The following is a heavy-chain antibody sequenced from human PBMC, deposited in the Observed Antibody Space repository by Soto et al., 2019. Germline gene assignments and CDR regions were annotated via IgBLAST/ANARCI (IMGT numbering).Heavy chain of an antibody. D-gene: IGHD1-20*01. V-gene: IGHV1-2*04. CDR3: ARGGPGVSRYNWISLRGVGGMDV. CDR2: INPNSGGT. CDR1: GYTFTGYY. J-gene: IGHJ6*02. Sequence: QVQLVQSGAEVKKPGASVKVSCKASGYTFTGYYMHWVRQAPGQGLEWMGWINPNSGGTNYAQKFKGWVTRTRDTSSRTAYMALSRRRSDDTAVYYCARGGPGVSRYNWISLRGVGGMDVWGQGTTVTVSS.